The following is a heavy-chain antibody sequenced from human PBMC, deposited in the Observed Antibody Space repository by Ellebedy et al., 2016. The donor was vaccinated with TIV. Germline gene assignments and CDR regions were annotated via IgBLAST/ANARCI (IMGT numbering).Heavy chain of an antibody. CDR3: AFNYGSGSYGFDH. V-gene: IGHV4-39*07. J-gene: IGHJ4*02. CDR2: IFYSGTT. CDR1: GGSISSSYYY. D-gene: IGHD3-10*01. Sequence: MPSETLSLTCTVSGGSISSSYYYWGWIRQPPGKGLEWFGSIFYSGTTYYNPSLKSRLTMSVDTSKNQFSLKLSSVTAADTAVYYCAFNYGSGSYGFDHWGQGTLVTVSS.